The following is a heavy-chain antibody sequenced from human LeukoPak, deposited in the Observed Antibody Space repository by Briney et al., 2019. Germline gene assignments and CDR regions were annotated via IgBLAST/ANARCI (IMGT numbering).Heavy chain of an antibody. V-gene: IGHV3-23*01. Sequence: GGSLSLSCAASGFTFDSYAMSWVRQAPGRGLEWVSRISSSSGKTYYADYVKGRFTVSRDNSKNTLYLQMNSLRAEDTAVYYCSKDGTGCGGDCYSDYSGHRTLVTVSS. CDR1: GFTFDSYA. CDR3: SKDGTGCGGDCYSDY. D-gene: IGHD2-21*02. J-gene: IGHJ4*03. CDR2: ISSSSGKT.